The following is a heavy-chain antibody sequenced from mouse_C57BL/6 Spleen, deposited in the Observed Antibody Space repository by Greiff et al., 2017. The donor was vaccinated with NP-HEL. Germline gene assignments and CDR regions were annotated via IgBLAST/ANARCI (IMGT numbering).Heavy chain of an antibody. CDR3: ARQDYDSPLDY. J-gene: IGHJ2*01. CDR2: INPNNGGT. Sequence: EVQLQQSGPELVKPGASVKISCKASGYTFTDYYMNWVKQSHGKSLEWIGDINPNNGGTSYNQKFKGKATLTVDKSSSTAYMELRSLTSEDSAVYYCARQDYDSPLDYWGQGTTLTVSS. D-gene: IGHD2-4*01. CDR1: GYTFTDYY. V-gene: IGHV1-26*01.